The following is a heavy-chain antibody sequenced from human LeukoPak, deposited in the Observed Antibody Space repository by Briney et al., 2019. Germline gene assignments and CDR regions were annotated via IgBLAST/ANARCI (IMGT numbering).Heavy chain of an antibody. CDR3: ARVRPYYYDSSGYSYAFDI. Sequence: KPSETLSLTCTVSGGSINSYYWSWIRQPAGKGLEWIGRIYTSGSTNYNPSLKSRVTMSVDTSKKQFSLKLSSVTAADTAVYYCARVRPYYYDSSGYSYAFDIWGQGTMVTVPS. V-gene: IGHV4-4*07. D-gene: IGHD3-22*01. CDR2: IYTSGST. CDR1: GGSINSYY. J-gene: IGHJ3*02.